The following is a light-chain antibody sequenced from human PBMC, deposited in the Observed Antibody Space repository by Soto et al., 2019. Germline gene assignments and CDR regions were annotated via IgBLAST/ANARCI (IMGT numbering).Light chain of an antibody. J-gene: IGLJ1*01. CDR1: SSDVGGYKY. CDR3: CSYAGNFIYV. Sequence: QSALTQPRSVSGSPGQSVTISCTGTSSDVGGYKYVSWYQQHPGKAPKLLIYDVIKRPSGVPDRFSGSKSGSTASLTISGLQAEDEADYYCCSYAGNFIYVFGTGTKVTV. V-gene: IGLV2-11*01. CDR2: DVI.